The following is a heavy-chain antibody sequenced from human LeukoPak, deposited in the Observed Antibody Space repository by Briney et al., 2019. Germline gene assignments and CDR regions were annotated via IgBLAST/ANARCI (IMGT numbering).Heavy chain of an antibody. Sequence: GGSLRLSCAASGFTFSSYWMSWVRQAPGKGLEWVASIKQDGSEKYYVDSVKGRFTISRDNAKNSLYLQMNSLRAEDTAVYYCARVGSSSWFGSEFDYWGQGTLVTVSS. D-gene: IGHD6-13*01. J-gene: IGHJ4*02. V-gene: IGHV3-7*01. CDR3: ARVGSSSWFGSEFDY. CDR1: GFTFSSYW. CDR2: IKQDGSEK.